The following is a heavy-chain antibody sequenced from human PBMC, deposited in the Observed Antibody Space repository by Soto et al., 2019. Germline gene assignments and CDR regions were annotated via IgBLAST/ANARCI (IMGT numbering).Heavy chain of an antibody. V-gene: IGHV4-30-4*01. Sequence: SETLSLTCTVSGGSISSGDYYWSWIRQPPGKGLEWIGYIYYSGSTYYNPSLKSRVTISIDTSKDHFSLKLSSVTAADTAVYYCAKGSGSSAYSPFDYWGQGTLVTVSS. CDR2: IYYSGST. CDR1: GGSISSGDYY. D-gene: IGHD3-16*01. J-gene: IGHJ4*02. CDR3: AKGSGSSAYSPFDY.